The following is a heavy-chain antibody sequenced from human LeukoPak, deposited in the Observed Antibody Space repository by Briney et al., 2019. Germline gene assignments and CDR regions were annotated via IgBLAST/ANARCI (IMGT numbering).Heavy chain of an antibody. CDR2: IKQDGSEK. D-gene: IGHD3-10*01. CDR1: GFTFSSYW. Sequence: GGSLRLSCAASGFTFSSYWTNWVRLAPGKGLEWVANIKQDGSEKYFVDSVKGRFTISRDNAKNSLYLQMNSLRAEDTAVYYCARGFGGFDYWGQGTLVTVSS. J-gene: IGHJ4*02. CDR3: ARGFGGFDY. V-gene: IGHV3-7*04.